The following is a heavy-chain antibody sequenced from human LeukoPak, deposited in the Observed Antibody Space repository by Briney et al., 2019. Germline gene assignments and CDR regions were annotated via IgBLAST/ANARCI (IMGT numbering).Heavy chain of an antibody. J-gene: IGHJ4*02. Sequence: GASVKVSCKASGYTCTGYYMHWVRQAPGQGLEWMGWINPNSGGTNYAQKFQGRVTMTRDTSISTAYMELSRLRSDDTAVYYCARDTALYSSGWYYFDYWGQGTLVTVSS. D-gene: IGHD6-19*01. CDR1: GYTCTGYY. CDR2: INPNSGGT. V-gene: IGHV1-2*02. CDR3: ARDTALYSSGWYYFDY.